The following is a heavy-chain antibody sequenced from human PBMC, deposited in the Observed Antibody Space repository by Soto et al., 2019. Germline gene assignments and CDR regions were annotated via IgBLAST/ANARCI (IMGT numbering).Heavy chain of an antibody. Sequence: QVQLVESGGGVVQPGRSLRLSCAASGVTFSSYAMHWVRQAPGKGLEWVAVIWSDGSKKYYGDSVKGRFTISRDNSKNTLYLQMNSLKVEDTAVYYCARDEERWGQGTLVIVSS. CDR1: GVTFSSYA. V-gene: IGHV3-33*01. J-gene: IGHJ4*02. D-gene: IGHD1-26*01. CDR3: ARDEER. CDR2: IWSDGSKK.